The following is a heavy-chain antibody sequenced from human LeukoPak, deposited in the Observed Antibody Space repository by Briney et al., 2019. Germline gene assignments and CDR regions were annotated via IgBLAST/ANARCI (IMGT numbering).Heavy chain of an antibody. CDR2: IYYSGST. D-gene: IGHD5-12*01. CDR3: ARDRYSGYDFYYGMDV. V-gene: IGHV4-59*01. J-gene: IGHJ6*02. Sequence: SETLSLTCAVYGGSFSSYYWSWIRQPPGKGLEWIGYIYYSGSTNYNPSLKSRVTISVDTSKNQFSLKLSSVTAADTAVYYCARDRYSGYDFYYGMDVWGQGTTVTVSS. CDR1: GGSFSSYY.